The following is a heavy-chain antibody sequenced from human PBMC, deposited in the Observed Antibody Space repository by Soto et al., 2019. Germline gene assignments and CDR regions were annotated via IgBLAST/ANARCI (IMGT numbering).Heavy chain of an antibody. CDR2: INAGNGNT. Sequence: QVQLVQSGAEVKKPGASVKVSCKASGYTFTSYAMHWVRQAPGQRLEWMGWINAGNGNTKYSQKFQGRVTITRDTSASTAYMELSSLRSDDTAVYYCARDAEDVLLWFGELSIADYWGQGTLVTVSS. D-gene: IGHD3-10*01. J-gene: IGHJ4*02. V-gene: IGHV1-3*01. CDR1: GYTFTSYA. CDR3: ARDAEDVLLWFGELSIADY.